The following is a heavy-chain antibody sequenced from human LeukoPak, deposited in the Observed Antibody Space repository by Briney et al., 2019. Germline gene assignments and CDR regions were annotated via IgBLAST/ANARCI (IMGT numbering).Heavy chain of an antibody. D-gene: IGHD5-24*01. Sequence: SETLSLTCTVSGGSISSSSYYWGWIRQPPGKGLEWIGSIYYSGSTYYNPSLKSRVTISVDTSKNQFSLMLSSVTAADTAVYYCARLELDGYNWYYWGQGTLVTVSS. CDR1: GGSISSSSYY. V-gene: IGHV4-39*01. CDR2: IYYSGST. J-gene: IGHJ4*02. CDR3: ARLELDGYNWYY.